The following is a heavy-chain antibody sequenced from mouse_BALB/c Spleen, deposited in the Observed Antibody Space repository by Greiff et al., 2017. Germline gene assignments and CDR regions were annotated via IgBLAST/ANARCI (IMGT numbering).Heavy chain of an antibody. CDR1: GFTFSSFG. D-gene: IGHD1-2*01. V-gene: IGHV5-17*02. CDR3: ARGSLLRSPWYFDV. Sequence: EVKLVESGGGLVQPGGSRKLSCAASGFTFSSFGMHWVRQAPEKGLEWVAYISSGSSTIYYADTVKGRFTISRDNPKNTLFLQMTSLRSEDTAMYYCARGSLLRSPWYFDVWGAGTTVTVSS. J-gene: IGHJ1*01. CDR2: ISSGSSTI.